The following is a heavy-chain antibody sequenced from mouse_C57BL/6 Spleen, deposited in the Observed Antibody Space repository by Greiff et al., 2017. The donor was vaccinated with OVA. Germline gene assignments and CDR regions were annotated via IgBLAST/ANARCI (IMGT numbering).Heavy chain of an antibody. CDR2: INPNNGGT. J-gene: IGHJ3*01. Sequence: EVQLQQSGPELVKPGASVKISCKASGYTFTDYYMNWVKQSHGKSLEWIGDINPNNGGTSYNQKFKGKATLTVDKSSSTAYMELRSLTSEESAVYYCARRDGYDGYYQGWFAYWGQGTLVTVSA. CDR1: GYTFTDYY. CDR3: ARRDGYDGYYQGWFAY. D-gene: IGHD2-3*01. V-gene: IGHV1-26*01.